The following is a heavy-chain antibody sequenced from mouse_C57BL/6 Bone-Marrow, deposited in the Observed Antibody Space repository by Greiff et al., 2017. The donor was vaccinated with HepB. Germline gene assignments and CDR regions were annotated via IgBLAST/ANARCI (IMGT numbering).Heavy chain of an antibody. V-gene: IGHV1-59*01. J-gene: IGHJ3*01. CDR3: AREGIYDYDGGFAY. CDR1: GYTFTSYW. D-gene: IGHD2-4*01. Sequence: QVHVKQPGAELVRPGTSVKLSCKASGYTFTSYWMHWVKQRPGQGLEWIGVIDPSDSYTNYNQKFKGKATLTVDTSSSTAYMQLSSLTSEDSAVYYCAREGIYDYDGGFAYWGQGTLVTVSA. CDR2: IDPSDSYT.